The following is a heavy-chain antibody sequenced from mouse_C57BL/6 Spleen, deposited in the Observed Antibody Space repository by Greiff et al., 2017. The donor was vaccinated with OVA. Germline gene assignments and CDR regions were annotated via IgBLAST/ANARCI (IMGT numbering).Heavy chain of an antibody. V-gene: IGHV1-81*01. J-gene: IGHJ1*03. CDR2: IYPRSGNT. CDR1: GYTFTSYG. D-gene: IGHD1-1*01. CDR3: ASEGLLPRGYFDV. Sequence: QVQLQQSGAELARPGASVKLSCKASGYTFTSYGISWVKQRTGQGLEWIGEIYPRSGNTYYNEKFKGKATLTADKSSSTAYMELRSLTSEDSAVYFCASEGLLPRGYFDVWGTGTTVTVSS.